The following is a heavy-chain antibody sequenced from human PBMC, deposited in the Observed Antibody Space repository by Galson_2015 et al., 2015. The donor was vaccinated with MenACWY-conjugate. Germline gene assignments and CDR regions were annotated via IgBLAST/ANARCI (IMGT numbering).Heavy chain of an antibody. Sequence: SLRLSCEASGFPFSAYAMSWVRQAPGKGLVWASAISRSGDNTYYADSVKGRFTISRDNSKNTLFLQMNSLRAEDTALYYCAKEILLEPWGQGTLVTVSS. D-gene: IGHD2/OR15-2a*01. CDR3: AKEILLEP. J-gene: IGHJ5*02. V-gene: IGHV3-23*01. CDR1: GFPFSAYA. CDR2: ISRSGDNT.